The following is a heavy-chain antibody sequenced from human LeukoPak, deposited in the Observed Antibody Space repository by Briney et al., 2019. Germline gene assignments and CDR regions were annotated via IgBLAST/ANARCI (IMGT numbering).Heavy chain of an antibody. J-gene: IGHJ5*02. CDR2: INWNGGST. CDR3: AGVDSSSWQYNWFDP. CDR1: GFTFDDYG. V-gene: IGHV3-20*04. D-gene: IGHD6-13*01. Sequence: PGGSLRLSCAASGFTFDDYGMSWVRQAPGRGLEWVSGINWNGGSTGYADSVKGRFTISRDNAKNSLYLQMNSLRAEDTALYYCAGVDSSSWQYNWFDPWGQGTLVTVSS.